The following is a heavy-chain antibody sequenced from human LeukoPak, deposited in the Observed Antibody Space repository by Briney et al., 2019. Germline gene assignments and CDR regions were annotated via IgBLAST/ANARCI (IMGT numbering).Heavy chain of an antibody. CDR2: IIPILGIA. Sequence: ASVEVSCKASGGTFSSYAISWVRQAPGQGLEWMGRIIPILGIANYAQKFQGRVTITADKSTSTAYMELSSLRSEDTAVYYCARDCSSTSCPSHYWGQGTLVTVSS. CDR1: GGTFSSYA. J-gene: IGHJ4*02. CDR3: ARDCSSTSCPSHY. D-gene: IGHD2-2*01. V-gene: IGHV1-69*04.